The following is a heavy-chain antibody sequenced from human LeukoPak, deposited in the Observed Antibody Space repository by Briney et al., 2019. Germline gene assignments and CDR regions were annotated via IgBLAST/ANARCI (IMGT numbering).Heavy chain of an antibody. V-gene: IGHV1-18*01. CDR3: ARVWGSMVTGALYNSYGMDV. D-gene: IGHD5-18*01. CDR2: INGYHGNT. CDR1: GYTFTSYG. J-gene: IGHJ6*02. Sequence: ASVKVSCKASGYTFTSYGINWVRQAPGQGLAGMGWINGYHGNTNYAQNSQGRVTMTTDTSTSTAYMELRSLRSDDTAVYYCARVWGSMVTGALYNSYGMDVWGQGTTVTVSS.